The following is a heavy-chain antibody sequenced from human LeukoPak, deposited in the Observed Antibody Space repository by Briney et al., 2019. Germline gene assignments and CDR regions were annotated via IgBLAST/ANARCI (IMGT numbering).Heavy chain of an antibody. D-gene: IGHD2-2*01. Sequence: ASVKVSCKASGYTFTGYYMHWVRQAPGQGLEWMGWINPNSGGTNYAQKFQGRATMTRDTSISTAYMELSRLRSDDTAVYYCARDPYCSSTSCYGGFDYWGQGTLVTVSS. CDR2: INPNSGGT. V-gene: IGHV1-2*02. CDR3: ARDPYCSSTSCYGGFDY. CDR1: GYTFTGYY. J-gene: IGHJ4*02.